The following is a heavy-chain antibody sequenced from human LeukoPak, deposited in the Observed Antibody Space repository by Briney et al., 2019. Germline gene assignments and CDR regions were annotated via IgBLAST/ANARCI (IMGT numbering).Heavy chain of an antibody. CDR2: ISYDGSNK. V-gene: IGHV3-30*04. CDR1: GFTFSSYA. CDR3: ARVGMISYSFDY. D-gene: IGHD2-21*01. J-gene: IGHJ4*02. Sequence: GRSLRLSCAASGFTFSSYAMHWVRQAPGKGLEWMAVISYDGSNKYYADSVKGRFTISRDNSKNTLYLQMNSLRAEDTAVYYCARVGMISYSFDYWGQGTLVTVSS.